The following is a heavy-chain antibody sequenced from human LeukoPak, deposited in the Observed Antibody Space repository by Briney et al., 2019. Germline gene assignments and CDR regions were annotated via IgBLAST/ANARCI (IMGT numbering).Heavy chain of an antibody. CDR1: GFTFSSYA. Sequence: GRSLRLSCAASGFTFSSYAMHWVRQAPGKGLEGVSGISWNSGSIVYADSVKGRFTISRDNAKNSLYLQMNSLRAEDTALYYCAKDIRGYYDSSGWYYYYYGMDVWGQGTTVTVSS. V-gene: IGHV3-9*01. CDR2: ISWNSGSI. CDR3: AKDIRGYYDSSGWYYYYYGMDV. J-gene: IGHJ6*02. D-gene: IGHD3-22*01.